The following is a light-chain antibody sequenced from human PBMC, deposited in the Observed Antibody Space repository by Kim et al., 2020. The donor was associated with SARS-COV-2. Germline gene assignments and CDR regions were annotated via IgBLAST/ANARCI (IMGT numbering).Light chain of an antibody. V-gene: IGLV2-14*03. CDR2: DVS. J-gene: IGLJ2*01. CDR3: SSYTSSSTRV. Sequence: QSALTQPASVSGSPGQSITISCTGTSSDVGGYNYVCWYQQHPGKAPKLMIYDVSNRPSGVSNRFSDSKSGNTASLTISGLQAEDEADYYCSSYTSSSTRVFGGGTQLTVL. CDR1: SSDVGGYNY.